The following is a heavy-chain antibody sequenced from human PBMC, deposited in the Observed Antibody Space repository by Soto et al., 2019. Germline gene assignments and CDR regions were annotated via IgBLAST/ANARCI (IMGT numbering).Heavy chain of an antibody. J-gene: IGHJ3*02. Sequence: PSETLSLTCTVSGGSISSGGYYWSWIRQHPGKGLECIGYIYYSGSSYYNPSLKSRVTISVDTSKNRFSLWLSSVTAADTAVYFCARDLASGGNAFDIWGQGTMVTVSS. V-gene: IGHV4-31*03. CDR1: GGSISSGGYY. D-gene: IGHD2-15*01. CDR2: IYYSGSS. CDR3: ARDLASGGNAFDI.